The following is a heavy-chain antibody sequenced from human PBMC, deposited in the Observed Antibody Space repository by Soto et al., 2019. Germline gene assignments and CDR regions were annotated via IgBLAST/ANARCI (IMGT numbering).Heavy chain of an antibody. V-gene: IGHV3-11*06. Sequence: GGSLRLSCAASGFTFSDYYMSWIRQAPGKGLEWVSYISSSSSYTNYADSVKSRFTISRDNAKNSLYPQMNSLRAEDTAVYYCARAAAGGIAADGTLPFDYWGQGTLVTVSS. CDR2: ISSSSSYT. CDR1: GFTFSDYY. D-gene: IGHD6-13*01. CDR3: ARAAAGGIAADGTLPFDY. J-gene: IGHJ4*02.